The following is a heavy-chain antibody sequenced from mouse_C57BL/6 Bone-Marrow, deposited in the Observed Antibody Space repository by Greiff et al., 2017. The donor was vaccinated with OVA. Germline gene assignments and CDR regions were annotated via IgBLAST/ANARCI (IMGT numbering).Heavy chain of an antibody. CDR1: GYTFTDYY. Sequence: VQLQQSGAELVRPGASVKLSCKASGYTFTDYYINWVKQRPGQGLEWIARIYPGSGNTYYNEKFKGKATLTAEKSSSTAYMQLSSLTSEDSAVYFCAREAYGTPFAYWGQGTLVTVSA. CDR3: AREAYGTPFAY. V-gene: IGHV1-76*01. D-gene: IGHD2-1*01. J-gene: IGHJ3*01. CDR2: IYPGSGNT.